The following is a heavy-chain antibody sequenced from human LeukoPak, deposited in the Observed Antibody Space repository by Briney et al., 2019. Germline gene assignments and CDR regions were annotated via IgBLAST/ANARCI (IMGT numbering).Heavy chain of an antibody. Sequence: PGGSLRLSCAASGFTFSSYWMSWVRQAPGKGLEWVANIKQDGSEKYYVDSVKGRFTISRDNAKNSLYLQMNSLRAEERAVYYCARDSVNPYGGNDYWGQGTLVTVSS. CDR2: IKQDGSEK. CDR3: ARDSVNPYGGNDY. CDR1: GFTFSSYW. V-gene: IGHV3-7*01. D-gene: IGHD4-23*01. J-gene: IGHJ4*02.